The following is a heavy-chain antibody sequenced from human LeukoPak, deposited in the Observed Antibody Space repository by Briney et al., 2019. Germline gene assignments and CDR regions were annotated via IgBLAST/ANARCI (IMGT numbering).Heavy chain of an antibody. J-gene: IGHJ6*03. Sequence: GGSLRLSCAASGFTFSSYAMSWVRQAPGKGLGWVSAISGSGGSTYYADSVKGRFTISRDNSKNTLYLQMNSLRAEDTAVYYCAKDGSSWYSYYYYMDVWGKGTTVTISS. CDR1: GFTFSSYA. CDR3: AKDGSSWYSYYYYMDV. D-gene: IGHD6-13*01. V-gene: IGHV3-23*01. CDR2: ISGSGGST.